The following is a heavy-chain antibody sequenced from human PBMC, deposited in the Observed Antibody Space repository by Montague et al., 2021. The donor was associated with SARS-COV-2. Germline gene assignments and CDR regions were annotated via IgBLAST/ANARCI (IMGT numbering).Heavy chain of an antibody. CDR1: GFTFSSYA. CDR3: AKDHMERPKRWGIVVVITTLLDY. CDR2: ISGSGGST. Sequence: SLRLSCAASGFTFSSYAMSWVRQAPGKGLEWVSAISGSGGSTYYADSVKGRFTISRDNSKNTLYLQMNSLRAEDTAVYYCAKDHMERPKRWGIVVVITTLLDYWGQGTLVTVSS. V-gene: IGHV3-23*01. D-gene: IGHD3-22*01. J-gene: IGHJ4*02.